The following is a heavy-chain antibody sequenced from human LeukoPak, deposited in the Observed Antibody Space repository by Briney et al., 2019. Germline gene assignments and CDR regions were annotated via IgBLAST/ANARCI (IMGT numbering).Heavy chain of an antibody. D-gene: IGHD5-12*01. Sequence: GGSLRLSCAASGFTFSSYSMNWVRQAPGKGLEWVSSISSSSSYIYYADSVKGRFTISRDNAKNSLYLQMNSLRAEDTAVYYCARVNVDIVATKHIDYWGQGTLVTVSS. CDR1: GFTFSSYS. V-gene: IGHV3-21*01. J-gene: IGHJ4*02. CDR2: ISSSSSYI. CDR3: ARVNVDIVATKHIDY.